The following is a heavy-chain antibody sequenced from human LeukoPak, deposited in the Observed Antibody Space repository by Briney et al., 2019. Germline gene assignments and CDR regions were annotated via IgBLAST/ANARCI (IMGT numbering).Heavy chain of an antibody. CDR3: AKDQHDSGSFYHFDY. CDR2: ISYDGSNK. CDR1: GFTFSSYG. V-gene: IGHV3-30*18. D-gene: IGHD3-10*01. J-gene: IGHJ4*02. Sequence: GGSLRLSCAASGFTFSSYGMHWVRQAPGKGLEWVAVISYDGSNKYYADSVKGRFTISRDNSRNTLYLQMNSLRAEDTAVYYCAKDQHDSGSFYHFDYWGQGTLVTVSS.